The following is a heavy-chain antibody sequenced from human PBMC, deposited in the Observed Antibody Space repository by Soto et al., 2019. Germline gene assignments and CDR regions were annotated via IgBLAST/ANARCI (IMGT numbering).Heavy chain of an antibody. CDR2: IDTSGTKI. CDR3: ASLYEMWSGYLSPVDY. CDR1: GYTFSDYY. D-gene: IGHD3-3*01. J-gene: IGHJ4*02. Sequence: QVQLVESGGDLVKPGGSLRLSCAASGYTFSDYYMSWIRQAPGKGLEWISYIDTSGTKIYYADSVKGRFTITRDNAKNSLYLEMNSLRDEDTAVYYCASLYEMWSGYLSPVDYWGQGTLVTVSS. V-gene: IGHV3-11*01.